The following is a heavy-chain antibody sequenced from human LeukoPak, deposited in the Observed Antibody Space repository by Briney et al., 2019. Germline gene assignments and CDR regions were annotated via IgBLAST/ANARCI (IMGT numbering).Heavy chain of an antibody. CDR2: IYSGGST. D-gene: IGHD4-23*01. Sequence: SETLSLTCTVSGGSISSGNYYWSWIRQPAGKGLEWIGRIYSGGSTNYNPSLKSRVTISVDTSKNQFSLKLSSVTAADTAVYYCARGRRGGNSFKYWGQGTLVTVSS. J-gene: IGHJ4*02. CDR1: GGSISSGNYY. CDR3: ARGRRGGNSFKY. V-gene: IGHV4-61*02.